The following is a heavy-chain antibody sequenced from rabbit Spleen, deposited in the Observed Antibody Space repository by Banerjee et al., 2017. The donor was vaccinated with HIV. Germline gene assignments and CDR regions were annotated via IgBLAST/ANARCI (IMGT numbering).Heavy chain of an antibody. J-gene: IGHJ4*01. Sequence: QSLEESGGDLVKPGASLTLTCTASGVSFSSSSYMCWVRQAPGKGLEWIACIDSGSSGFTYFATWAKGRFTISKTSSTTMTLQVTSLTAADTATYFCARDLVGVIGWNFYLWGPGTLVTVS. CDR1: GVSFSSSSY. CDR3: ARDLVGVIGWNFYL. D-gene: IGHD1-1*01. CDR2: IDSGSSGFT. V-gene: IGHV1S40*01.